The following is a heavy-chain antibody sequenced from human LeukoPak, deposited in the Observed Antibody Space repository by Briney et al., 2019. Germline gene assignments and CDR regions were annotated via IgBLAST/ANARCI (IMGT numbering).Heavy chain of an antibody. Sequence: HPGGSLRLSCAASGFASSSFAMNWVRQAPGKGLEWVSGISWNSGSIGYADSVKGRFTISRDNAKNSLYLQMNSLRAEDTALYYCAKDIYRGYSGYDDAFDIWGQGTMVTVSS. V-gene: IGHV3-9*02. CDR2: ISWNSGSI. CDR1: GFASSSFA. D-gene: IGHD5-12*01. J-gene: IGHJ3*02. CDR3: AKDIYRGYSGYDDAFDI.